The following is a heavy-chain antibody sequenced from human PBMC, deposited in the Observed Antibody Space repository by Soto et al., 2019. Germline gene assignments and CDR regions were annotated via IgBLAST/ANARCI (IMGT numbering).Heavy chain of an antibody. V-gene: IGHV4-34*01. D-gene: IGHD2-15*01. CDR2: INHSGST. Sequence: QVQLQQWGAGLLKPSETLSLTCAVYGGSFSGYYWSWIRQPPGKGLEWIGEINHSGSTNYNPSLKSRVTISVDTSKNQFSLKLSSVTAADTAVYCCARGDCSGGSCLPFDYWGQGTLVTVSS. J-gene: IGHJ4*02. CDR1: GGSFSGYY. CDR3: ARGDCSGGSCLPFDY.